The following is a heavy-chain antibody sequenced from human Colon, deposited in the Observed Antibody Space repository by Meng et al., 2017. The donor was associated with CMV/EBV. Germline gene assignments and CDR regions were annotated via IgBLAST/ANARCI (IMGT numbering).Heavy chain of an antibody. D-gene: IGHD3-22*01. Sequence: ASVTVSCKASGYTFTSYGISWVRQAPGQGLEWMGWISAYNGNTNYAQKLQGRVTMTTDTSTSTAYMELRSLRSDDTAVYYCARERSDYDSSGYYYGGDYFDYWGQGTLVTVSS. V-gene: IGHV1-18*01. CDR3: ARERSDYDSSGYYYGGDYFDY. CDR1: GYTFTSYG. J-gene: IGHJ4*02. CDR2: ISAYNGNT.